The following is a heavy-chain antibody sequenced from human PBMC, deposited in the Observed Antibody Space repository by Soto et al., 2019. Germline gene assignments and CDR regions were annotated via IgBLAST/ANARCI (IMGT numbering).Heavy chain of an antibody. CDR3: ARDSTIAVAGTVDY. CDR2: IWYDGSNK. V-gene: IGHV3-33*01. D-gene: IGHD6-19*01. Sequence: GGSLRLSCAASGFTFSSYGMHWVRQAPGKGLEWVAVIWYDGSNKYYADSVKGRFTISRDNSKNTLYLQMNSLRAEDTAVYYYARDSTIAVAGTVDYWGQGTLVTVSS. CDR1: GFTFSSYG. J-gene: IGHJ4*02.